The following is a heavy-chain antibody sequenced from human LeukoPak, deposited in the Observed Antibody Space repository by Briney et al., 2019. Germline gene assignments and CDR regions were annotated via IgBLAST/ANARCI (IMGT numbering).Heavy chain of an antibody. CDR1: GFTFSSYG. J-gene: IGHJ4*02. Sequence: GGSLRLSCAASGFTFSSYGMHWVRQAPGKGLEWVAVISYDGSNKYYADSVKGRFTISRDNSKNTLYLQMNSLRAEDTAVYYCAKDGAMVRGVTSYYFDYWAREPWSPSPQ. CDR2: ISYDGSNK. V-gene: IGHV3-30*18. D-gene: IGHD3-10*01. CDR3: AKDGAMVRGVTSYYFDY.